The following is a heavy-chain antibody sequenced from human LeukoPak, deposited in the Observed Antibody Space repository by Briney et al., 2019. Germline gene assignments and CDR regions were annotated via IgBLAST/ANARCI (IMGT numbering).Heavy chain of an antibody. J-gene: IGHJ3*02. Sequence: GGSLRLSCAAAGFTFSSYWMHWVRQAPGKGLVWVSRINSDGSTTTYADSMKGRFTISRDNAKNTLYLQMNSLRAEDTAVYYCAVKWTYDGFDIWGQGTMVTVSS. CDR1: GFTFSSYW. CDR2: INSDGSTT. D-gene: IGHD1-26*01. CDR3: AVKWTYDGFDI. V-gene: IGHV3-74*01.